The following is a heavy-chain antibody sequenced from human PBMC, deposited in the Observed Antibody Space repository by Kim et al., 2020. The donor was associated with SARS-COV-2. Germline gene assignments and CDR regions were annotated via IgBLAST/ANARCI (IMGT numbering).Heavy chain of an antibody. Sequence: SVKVSCKASGGTFSSYAISWVRQAPGQGLEWMGGIIPIFGTANYAQKFQGRVTITADESTSTAYMELSSLRSEDTAVYYCARARLTSVSVYYYYGMDVWGQGTTVTVSS. V-gene: IGHV1-69*13. D-gene: IGHD3-16*01. CDR3: ARARLTSVSVYYYYGMDV. J-gene: IGHJ6*02. CDR2: IIPIFGTA. CDR1: GGTFSSYA.